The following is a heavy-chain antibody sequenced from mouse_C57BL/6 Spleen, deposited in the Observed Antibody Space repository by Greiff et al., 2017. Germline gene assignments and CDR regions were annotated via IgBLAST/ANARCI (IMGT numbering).Heavy chain of an antibody. CDR3: ARRAYYSNHGWYFDV. D-gene: IGHD2-5*01. J-gene: IGHJ1*03. V-gene: IGHV1-69*01. Sequence: QVQLQQPGAELVMPGASVKLSCKASGYTFTSYWMHWVKQRPGQGLEWIGEIDPSDSYTNYNQKFKGKSTLTVDKSSSTAYMQLSSLTSEDSAVYYCARRAYYSNHGWYFDVWGTGTTVTVSS. CDR1: GYTFTSYW. CDR2: IDPSDSYT.